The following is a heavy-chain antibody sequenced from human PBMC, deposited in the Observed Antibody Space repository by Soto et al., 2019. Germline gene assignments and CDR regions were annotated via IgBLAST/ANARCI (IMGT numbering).Heavy chain of an antibody. CDR2: IYYSGST. CDR3: ARDRRVAAPIRYYYYGMDV. V-gene: IGHV4-59*01. J-gene: IGHJ6*02. Sequence: SETLSLTCTVSGGSISSYYWSWIRQPPGKGLEWIGYIYYSGSTNYNPSLKSRVTISVDTSKNQFSLKLSSVTAADTAVYYCARDRRVAAPIRYYYYGMDVWGQGTTVTVSS. CDR1: GGSISSYY. D-gene: IGHD6-6*01.